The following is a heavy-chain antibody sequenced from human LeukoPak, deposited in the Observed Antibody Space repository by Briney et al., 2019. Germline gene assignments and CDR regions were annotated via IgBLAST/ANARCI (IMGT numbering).Heavy chain of an antibody. Sequence: PSETLSLTCTVSGDSISSGGGNYYWNWIRQPAGRGLEWIGRIYTNGNTDYSPSLKSRATMSVDTSKNQFSLKLVSVTAADTAVYYCARGKYDSSGQWRGYFDYWGQGTLVTVSS. CDR2: IYTNGNT. D-gene: IGHD3-22*01. CDR1: GDSISSGGGNYY. J-gene: IGHJ4*02. CDR3: ARGKYDSSGQWRGYFDY. V-gene: IGHV4-61*02.